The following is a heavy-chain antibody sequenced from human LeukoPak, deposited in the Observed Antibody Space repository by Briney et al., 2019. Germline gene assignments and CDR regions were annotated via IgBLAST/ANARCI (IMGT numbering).Heavy chain of an antibody. Sequence: KTSETLSLTCTVSGGSISSYYWSWIRQPAGKGLEWIGRIYTSGSTNYNPSLKSRVTMSVDTSKNQFSLKLSSVTAADTAVYYCASIVVVTAADPSDAFDIWGQGTMVTVSS. CDR2: IYTSGST. V-gene: IGHV4-4*07. CDR3: ASIVVVTAADPSDAFDI. J-gene: IGHJ3*02. CDR1: GGSISSYY. D-gene: IGHD2-21*02.